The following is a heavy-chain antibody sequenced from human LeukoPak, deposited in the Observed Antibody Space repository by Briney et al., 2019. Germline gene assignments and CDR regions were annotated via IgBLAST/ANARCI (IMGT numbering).Heavy chain of an antibody. CDR1: GFTFRDSA. V-gene: IGHV3-23*01. CDR2: ISFSGANS. CDR3: ARDMELST. Sequence: GGTLRLSCSASGFTFRDSAMTWVRQAPGKGLEWVSLISFSGANSYYPDSVKGRFTVSRDNSKDTLYLQLSGLRADDTAIYYCARDMELSTWGPGTMVTVSS. D-gene: IGHD3-16*02. J-gene: IGHJ3*01.